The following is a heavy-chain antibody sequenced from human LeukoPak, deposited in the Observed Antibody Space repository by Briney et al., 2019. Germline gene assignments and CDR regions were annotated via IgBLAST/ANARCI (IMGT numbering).Heavy chain of an antibody. Sequence: ASVKVSCKASGYTYTGYDINRVRQATGQGLEWMGWLNPNSGNTGYAQKFQGRVTITRNTSISTAYMELSSLRSEDTAVYYCARGTRPNTPYYMDVWGKGTTVTVSS. J-gene: IGHJ6*03. CDR3: ARGTRPNTPYYMDV. CDR2: LNPNSGNT. D-gene: IGHD2-15*01. V-gene: IGHV1-8*03. CDR1: GYTYTGYD.